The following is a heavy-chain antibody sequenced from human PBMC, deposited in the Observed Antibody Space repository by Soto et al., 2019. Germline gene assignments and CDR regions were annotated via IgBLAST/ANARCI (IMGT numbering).Heavy chain of an antibody. J-gene: IGHJ4*02. D-gene: IGHD3-10*01. CDR3: ARASLLLAIGPYFDY. Sequence: SETLSLTCTVSGGSISSGGYYWSWIRQHPGKGLEWIGYIYYSGSTYYNPSLKSRVTISVDTSKNQFSLKLSSVTAADTAVYYCARASLLLAIGPYFDYWGQGTLVTVSS. CDR2: IYYSGST. CDR1: GGSISSGGYY. V-gene: IGHV4-31*03.